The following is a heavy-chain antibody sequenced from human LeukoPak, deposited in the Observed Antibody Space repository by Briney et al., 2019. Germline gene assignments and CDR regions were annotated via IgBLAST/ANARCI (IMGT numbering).Heavy chain of an antibody. Sequence: SETLSLTCTVSGGSISSSSYFWGWIRQPPGRGLEWIGYIYYSGSTNYNPSLKSRVTISVDTSKNQFSLKLSSVTAADTAVYYCAIGGVVDTAGFDYWGQGTLVTVSS. J-gene: IGHJ4*02. CDR1: GGSISSSSYF. D-gene: IGHD5-18*01. CDR3: AIGGVVDTAGFDY. CDR2: IYYSGST. V-gene: IGHV4-61*05.